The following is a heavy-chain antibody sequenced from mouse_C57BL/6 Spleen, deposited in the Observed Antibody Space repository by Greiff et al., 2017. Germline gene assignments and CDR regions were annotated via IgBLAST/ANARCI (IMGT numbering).Heavy chain of an antibody. J-gene: IGHJ3*01. Sequence: EVQGVESGPELVKPGASVKMSCKASGYTFTDYNMHWVKQSHGKSLEWIGYINPTNGGTSYNQKFKGKATLTVNKSSSTAYMELRSLTSEDSAVYDCADYGSSYEGCAYWGQGTLVTVSA. V-gene: IGHV1-22*01. CDR1: GYTFTDYN. CDR2: INPTNGGT. CDR3: ADYGSSYEGCAY. D-gene: IGHD1-1*01.